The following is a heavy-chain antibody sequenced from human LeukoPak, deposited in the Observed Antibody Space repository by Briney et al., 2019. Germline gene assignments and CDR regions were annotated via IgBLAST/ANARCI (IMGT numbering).Heavy chain of an antibody. D-gene: IGHD2-15*01. CDR3: ASGGGRSIEGLDY. CDR1: GGTFSSYA. J-gene: IGHJ4*02. V-gene: IGHV1-69*05. Sequence: SVKVSCKASGGTFSSYAISWVRQAPGQGLEWMGGIIPIFGTANYAQKLQGRVTMTTDTSTSTAYMELRSLRSDDTAVYYCASGGGRSIEGLDYWGQGTLVTVSS. CDR2: IIPIFGTA.